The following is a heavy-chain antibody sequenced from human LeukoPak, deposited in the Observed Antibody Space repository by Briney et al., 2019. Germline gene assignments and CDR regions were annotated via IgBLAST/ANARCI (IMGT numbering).Heavy chain of an antibody. V-gene: IGHV3-23*01. J-gene: IGHJ3*02. CDR2: ISGSGGST. CDR3: AREGTARDAFDI. Sequence: GGSLRLSCAASGFTFSSYAMSWVRQAPGKGLEWVSAISGSGGSTYYADSVKGRFTISRDNSKNTLYLQMNSLRGEDTAMYYCAREGTARDAFDIWGQGTMVTVSS. CDR1: GFTFSSYA. D-gene: IGHD2-21*02.